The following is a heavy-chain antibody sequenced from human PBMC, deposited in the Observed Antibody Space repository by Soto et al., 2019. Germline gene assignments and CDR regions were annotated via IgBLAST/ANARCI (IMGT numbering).Heavy chain of an antibody. D-gene: IGHD3-3*01. CDR3: ARRAEANGGNGFGASEYFFDY. CDR1: GYTFTSYD. J-gene: IGHJ4*02. V-gene: IGHV1-8*01. Sequence: ASVKVSCKASGYTFTSYDIYWVRQATGQGLEWMGWLNPNTGDSGYAQKFQGRITVTSDTSINTVHMELSSLRSEDTAVYYCARRAEANGGNGFGASEYFFDYWGQGTLVTVSS. CDR2: LNPNTGDS.